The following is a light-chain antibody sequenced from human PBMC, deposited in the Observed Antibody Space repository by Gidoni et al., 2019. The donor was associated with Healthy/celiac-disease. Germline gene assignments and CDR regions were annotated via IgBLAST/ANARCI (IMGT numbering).Light chain of an antibody. CDR1: SLRSDY. J-gene: IGLJ2*01. V-gene: IGLV3-19*01. CDR3: NSRDSSGNHVV. Sequence: SSELTQDPALSVALGQTVRITCQGDSLRSDYASWYQQKPGQAPVLVIYGKNNRPSGIPDRFSGSSSGNTASLTITGAQAEDEADYYCNSRDSSGNHVVFGGGTKLTVL. CDR2: GKN.